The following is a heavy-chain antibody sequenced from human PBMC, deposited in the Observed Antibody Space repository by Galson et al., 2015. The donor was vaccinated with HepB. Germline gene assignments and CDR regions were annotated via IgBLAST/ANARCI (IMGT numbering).Heavy chain of an antibody. D-gene: IGHD5-12*01. CDR1: GYTFTSYD. J-gene: IGHJ4*02. V-gene: IGHV1-8*01. Sequence: SVKVSCKASGYTFTSYDINWVRQATGQGLEWMGWMNPNSGNTGYAQKFQGRVTMTRNTSISTAYMELSSLRSEDTAVYYCARDSGADSGYDRCFDYWGQGTLVTVSS. CDR2: MNPNSGNT. CDR3: ARDSGADSGYDRCFDY.